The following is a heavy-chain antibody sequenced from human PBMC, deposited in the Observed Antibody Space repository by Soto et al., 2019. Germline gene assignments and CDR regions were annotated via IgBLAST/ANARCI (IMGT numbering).Heavy chain of an antibody. Sequence: EVQLLESGGGLVQPGGSLRLSCAASGFTFSSYAMSWVRQAPGKGLEWVSAISGSGGSTYYADSVKGRFTISRDNYQNTLYLQMNSLRAEDTAVYYCARGVYDFWSGYYLSAYGYWGQGTLVTVSS. J-gene: IGHJ4*02. D-gene: IGHD3-3*01. CDR2: ISGSGGST. CDR3: ARGVYDFWSGYYLSAYGY. V-gene: IGHV3-23*01. CDR1: GFTFSSYA.